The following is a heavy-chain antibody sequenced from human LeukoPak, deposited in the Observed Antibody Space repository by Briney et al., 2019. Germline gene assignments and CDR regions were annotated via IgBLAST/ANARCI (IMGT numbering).Heavy chain of an antibody. V-gene: IGHV3-23*01. Sequence: RGSPRLSSAASGFTSSSYAMSWVRHAPGEGLEWGSSITTSGGSTYYADSVKGRFTISRDNAKNTLYLQMNSLRAEDTAVYYCAKDHYVSGRYDAFDIWGQGTMVTVSS. D-gene: IGHD3-10*01. CDR2: ITTSGGST. CDR1: GFTSSSYA. CDR3: AKDHYVSGRYDAFDI. J-gene: IGHJ3*02.